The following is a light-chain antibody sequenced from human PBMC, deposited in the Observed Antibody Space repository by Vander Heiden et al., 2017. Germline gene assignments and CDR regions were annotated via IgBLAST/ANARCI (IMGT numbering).Light chain of an antibody. J-gene: IGKJ4*01. CDR1: QSVLSSSNNRNY. V-gene: IGKV4-1*01. Sequence: DIVMTQSPDSLAVSLGERATINCKSSQSVLSSSNNRNYLAWYQQKPGQPPKLLIDWASTRESGVPDRFSGSGSGTDFTLTITRLQAVDVAVYYCHQHDRPPITFGGGTKVEIK. CDR3: HQHDRPPIT. CDR2: WAS.